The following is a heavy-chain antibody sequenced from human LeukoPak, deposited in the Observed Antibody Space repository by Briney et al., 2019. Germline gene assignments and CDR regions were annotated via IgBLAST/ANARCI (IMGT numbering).Heavy chain of an antibody. V-gene: IGHV3-23*01. CDR2: ISGSGGST. CDR3: ARARSYYYDSSGSHAFDI. Sequence: PGGSLRLSCAASGFTFSSYAMSWVRQAPGKGLEWVSAISGSGGSTYYADSVKGRFTTSRDNSKNTLYLQMNSLRAEDTAVYYCARARSYYYDSSGSHAFDIWGQGTMVTVSS. D-gene: IGHD3-22*01. J-gene: IGHJ3*02. CDR1: GFTFSSYA.